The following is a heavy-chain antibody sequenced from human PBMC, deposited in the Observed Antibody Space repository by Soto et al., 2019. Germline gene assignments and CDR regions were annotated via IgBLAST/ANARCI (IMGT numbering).Heavy chain of an antibody. Sequence: GGSLRLSCAASGFTFDDYTMHWVRQAPGKGLEWVSLISWDGGSTYYADSVKGRFTISRDNSKNSLYLQMNSLRTEDTALYYCAKDIGSRYYYYGMDVWGQGTTVTVSS. CDR2: ISWDGGST. CDR1: GFTFDDYT. V-gene: IGHV3-43*01. J-gene: IGHJ6*02. D-gene: IGHD6-13*01. CDR3: AKDIGSRYYYYGMDV.